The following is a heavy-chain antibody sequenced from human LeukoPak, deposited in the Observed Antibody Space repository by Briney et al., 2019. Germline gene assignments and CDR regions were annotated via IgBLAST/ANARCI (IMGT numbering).Heavy chain of an antibody. D-gene: IGHD6-19*01. CDR1: GFTFGDYA. CDR2: IRSKAYGGTT. Sequence: GRSLRLSCTASGFTFGDYAMSWVRQAPGKGLEWVGFIRSKAYGGTTEYAASVKGRFTISRDDSKSIAYLQMNSLKTEDTAVYYCTRDSRGSGWYLYFDYWGQGTLVTVSS. V-gene: IGHV3-49*04. CDR3: TRDSRGSGWYLYFDY. J-gene: IGHJ4*02.